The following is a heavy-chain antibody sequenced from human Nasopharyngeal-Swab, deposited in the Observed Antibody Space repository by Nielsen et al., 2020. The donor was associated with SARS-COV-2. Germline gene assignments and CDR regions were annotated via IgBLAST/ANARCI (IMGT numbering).Heavy chain of an antibody. CDR1: GFTFNTYS. CDR3: ARDPNGSYYFRPDAFDI. J-gene: IGHJ3*02. CDR2: ISSSSGTI. V-gene: IGHV3-48*02. Sequence: GESLKISCTTSGFTFNTYSMNWVRQAPGKGPERLSYISSSSGTIYYADSVKGRFTISRDNAKNSLYLQMNSLRDEDTAVYYCARDPNGSYYFRPDAFDIWGQGIMVIVSS. D-gene: IGHD1-26*01.